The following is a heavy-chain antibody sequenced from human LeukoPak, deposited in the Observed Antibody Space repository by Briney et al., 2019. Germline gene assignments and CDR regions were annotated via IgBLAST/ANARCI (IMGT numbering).Heavy chain of an antibody. J-gene: IGHJ4*02. CDR3: ASTDTYYYDSSGLDY. CDR1: GGSISSGGYY. Sequence: PSEILSLTCTVSGGSISSGGYYWSWIRQHPGKGLEWIVYIYYSGSTYYNPSLKSRVTISVDTSKNQFSLKLSSVTAADTAVYYCASTDTYYYDSSGLDYWGQGTLVTVSS. CDR2: IYYSGST. D-gene: IGHD3-22*01. V-gene: IGHV4-31*03.